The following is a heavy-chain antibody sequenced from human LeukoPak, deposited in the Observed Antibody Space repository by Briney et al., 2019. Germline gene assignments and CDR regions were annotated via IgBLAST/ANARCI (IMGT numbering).Heavy chain of an antibody. CDR3: ARDRGVRSRFDP. CDR1: GFTFSSYS. J-gene: IGHJ5*02. D-gene: IGHD3-16*01. Sequence: GGSLRLSCTASGFTFSSYSMNWVRQAPGKGLEWVSSISSSSSYIYYADSVKGRFTISRDNAKNSLYLQMNSLRAEDTAVYYCARDRGVRSRFDPWGQGTLVTVSS. CDR2: ISSSSSYI. V-gene: IGHV3-21*01.